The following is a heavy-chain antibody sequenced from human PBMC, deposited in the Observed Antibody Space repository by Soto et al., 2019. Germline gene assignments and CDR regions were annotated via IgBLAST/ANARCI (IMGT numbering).Heavy chain of an antibody. V-gene: IGHV1-69*02. CDR3: AAGPVYYYYMDV. CDR1: GGTFSNYT. J-gene: IGHJ6*03. Sequence: QVQLVQSGAEVKKPGSSVKVSCKASGGTFSNYTISWVRQAPGQGLEWMGRIIPILGIANYAQKFQGRVTITADKSTSTAYMELSSLRSEDTAVYYCAAGPVYYYYMDVWGKGTTVTVSS. CDR2: IIPILGIA.